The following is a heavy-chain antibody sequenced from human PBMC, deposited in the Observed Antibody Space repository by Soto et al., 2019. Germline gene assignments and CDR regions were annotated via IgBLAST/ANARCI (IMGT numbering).Heavy chain of an antibody. J-gene: IGHJ3*02. CDR2: ISGSGGST. CDR1: GFTFSSYA. CDR3: AKEQDYDFWSGVAFDI. D-gene: IGHD3-3*01. V-gene: IGHV3-23*01. Sequence: VQLLESGGGLVQPGGSLRLSCAASGFTFSSYAMSWVRQAPGKGLEWVSAISGSGGSTYYADSVKGRFTISRDNSKNTLYLQMNSLRAEDTAVYYCAKEQDYDFWSGVAFDIWGQGTMVTVSS.